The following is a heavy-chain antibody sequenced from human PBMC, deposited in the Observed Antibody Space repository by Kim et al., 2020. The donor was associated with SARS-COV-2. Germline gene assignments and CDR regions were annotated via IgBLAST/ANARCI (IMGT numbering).Heavy chain of an antibody. D-gene: IGHD1-26*01. V-gene: IGHV4-39*01. J-gene: IGHJ4*02. Sequence: YSSPSLKSRVTISVDTSKNQFSLKLSSVTAADTAVYYCASAWELDGRIDYWGQGTLVTVSS. CDR3: ASAWELDGRIDY.